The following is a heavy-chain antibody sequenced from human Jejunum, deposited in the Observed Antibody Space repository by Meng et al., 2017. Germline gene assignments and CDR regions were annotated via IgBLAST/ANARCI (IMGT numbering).Heavy chain of an antibody. CDR3: ARRGTGGRSYDS. CDR1: GGSINNSGSY. CDR2: IYYTGST. D-gene: IGHD2-8*02. V-gene: IGHV4-39*01. J-gene: IGHJ4*02. Sequence: QLQLQESGPGLGKPSETLSLTCVVSGGSINNSGSYWAWIRQPPGKGLEWIGTIYYTGSTYFKPSLKSRVTISVDTSKNQFSLKLKSVAALDTAVYYCARRGTGGRSYDSWGQGTLVTVSS.